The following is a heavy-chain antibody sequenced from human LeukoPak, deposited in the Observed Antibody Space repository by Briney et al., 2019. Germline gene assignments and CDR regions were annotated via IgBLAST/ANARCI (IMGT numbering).Heavy chain of an antibody. J-gene: IGHJ5*02. CDR2: IRYDGSNK. Sequence: GRSLRLSCAASGFTFSSYGMYWVRQAPGKGLEWVAFIRYDGSNKYYADSVKGRFTTSRDNSKNTLYLQMNSLRSEDTAVYYCARGPYYYDSSGYYHWFDPWGQGTLATVSS. CDR3: ARGPYYYDSSGYYHWFDP. D-gene: IGHD3-22*01. CDR1: GFTFSSYG. V-gene: IGHV3-30*02.